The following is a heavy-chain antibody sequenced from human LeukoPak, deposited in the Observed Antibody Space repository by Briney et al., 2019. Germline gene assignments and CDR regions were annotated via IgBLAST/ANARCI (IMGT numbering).Heavy chain of an antibody. CDR1: GGTFSSYA. CDR3: ARDPSYSYGSGSYVY. V-gene: IGHV1-69*01. Sequence: ASVKVSCKASGGTFSSYAISWVRQAPGQGLEWMGGIIPIFGTANYAQKFQGRVTITADESTSTAYMELSSLRSEDTAVYYCARDPSYSYGSGSYVYWGQGTLVTVSS. J-gene: IGHJ4*02. D-gene: IGHD3-10*01. CDR2: IIPIFGTA.